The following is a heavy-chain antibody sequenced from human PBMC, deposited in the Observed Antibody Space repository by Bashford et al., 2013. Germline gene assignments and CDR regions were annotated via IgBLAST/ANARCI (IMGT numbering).Heavy chain of an antibody. J-gene: IGHJ4*02. CDR1: GGSISRFY. CDR2: IYYTGST. Sequence: SETLSLTCTVSGGSISRFYWNWVRQAPGKGLEWIAFIYYTGSTNYNPSLKSRVTISLDSSKNQFSLNLTSVTTADTAVYYCARGSWNDWTAFDSWGQGTLVTVSS. V-gene: IGHV4-59*01. CDR3: ARGSWNDWTAFDS. D-gene: IGHD1-1*01.